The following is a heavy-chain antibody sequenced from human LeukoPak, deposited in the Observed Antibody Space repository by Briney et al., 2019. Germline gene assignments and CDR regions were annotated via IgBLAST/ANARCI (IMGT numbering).Heavy chain of an antibody. CDR2: INHSGST. D-gene: IGHD1-1*01. CDR3: ARLNVSRYYFDY. CDR1: GGSFSGYY. J-gene: IGHJ4*02. V-gene: IGHV4-34*01. Sequence: TSETLSLTCAVYGGSFSGYYWSWIRQPPGKGLEWIGEINHSGSTNYNPSLKSRVTISVDTSKNQFSLKLSSVTAADTAVYYCARLNVSRYYFDYWGQGTLVTVSS.